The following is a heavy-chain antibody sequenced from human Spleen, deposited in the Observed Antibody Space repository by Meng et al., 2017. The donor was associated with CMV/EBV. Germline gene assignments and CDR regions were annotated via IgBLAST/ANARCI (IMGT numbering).Heavy chain of an antibody. Sequence: TLSDYYMNGMRQAPGKGLEWVSYIRTSGNTMYYADSVKGRFTISRDNAKNSLYLQMNSLRAEDTAVYYCAKDNCSSTSCYRLHAFDIWGQGTMVTVSS. CDR1: TLSDYY. D-gene: IGHD2-2*01. V-gene: IGHV3-11*04. CDR3: AKDNCSSTSCYRLHAFDI. J-gene: IGHJ3*02. CDR2: IRTSGNTM.